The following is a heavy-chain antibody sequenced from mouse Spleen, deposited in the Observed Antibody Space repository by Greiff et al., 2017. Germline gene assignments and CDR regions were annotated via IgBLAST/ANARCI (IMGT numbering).Heavy chain of an antibody. CDR2: ISSGGGNT. D-gene: IGHD2-2*01. J-gene: IGHJ1*01. Sequence: EVKLVESGGGLVKLGGSLKLSCAASGFTFSSYAMSWVRQTPEKRLEWVATISSGGGNTYYPDSVKGRFTISRDNAKNTLYLQMSSLKSEDTAMYYCARSFYYGYDGYFDVWGAGTTVTVSS. V-gene: IGHV5-9*04. CDR1: GFTFSSYA. CDR3: ARSFYYGYDGYFDV.